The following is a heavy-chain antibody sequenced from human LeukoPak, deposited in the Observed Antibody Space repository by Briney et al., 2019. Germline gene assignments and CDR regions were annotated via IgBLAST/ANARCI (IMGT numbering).Heavy chain of an antibody. Sequence: ASVKVSCKASGYTFTGYCMHWVRQAPGQGLEWMGWINPNSGGTNYAQKFQGRVTMTRDTSISTAYMELSRLRSDDTAVYYCARDSGIVVVITDAFDIWGQGTMVTVSS. CDR2: INPNSGGT. V-gene: IGHV1-2*02. CDR1: GYTFTGYC. J-gene: IGHJ3*02. D-gene: IGHD3-22*01. CDR3: ARDSGIVVVITDAFDI.